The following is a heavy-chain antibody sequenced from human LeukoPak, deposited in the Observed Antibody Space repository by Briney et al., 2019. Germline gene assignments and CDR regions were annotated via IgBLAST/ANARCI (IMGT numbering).Heavy chain of an antibody. J-gene: IGHJ3*02. CDR3: ARDRNFVAFDI. V-gene: IGHV3-21*06. Sequence: MPGGSLRLSCAASGFTFTAFTINWVRQAPGKGLEWVSSISSSSFIYFADSLKGRFTISRDIAKNSVYLQINSLRAEDTAVYYCARDRNFVAFDIWGQGTTVTVSS. CDR1: GFTFTAFT. CDR2: ISSSSFI. D-gene: IGHD1-14*01.